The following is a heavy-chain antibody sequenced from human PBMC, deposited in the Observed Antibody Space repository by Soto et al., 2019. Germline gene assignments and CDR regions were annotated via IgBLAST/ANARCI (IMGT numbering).Heavy chain of an antibody. CDR3: ARREVTYYYGSGSYYFDY. V-gene: IGHV5-51*01. J-gene: IGHJ4*02. CDR2: IYPGDSDT. Sequence: GESLKISCKGSGYSFTSYWIGWVRQMPGKGLEWMGIIYPGDSDTRYSPSFQGQVTISADKSISTAYLQWSSLKASDTAMYYCARREVTYYYGSGSYYFDYXGQGTLVTVSS. CDR1: GYSFTSYW. D-gene: IGHD3-10*01.